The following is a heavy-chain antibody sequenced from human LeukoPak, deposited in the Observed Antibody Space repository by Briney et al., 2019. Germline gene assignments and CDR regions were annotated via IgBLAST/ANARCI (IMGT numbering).Heavy chain of an antibody. CDR1: GFTFTSFG. CDR3: VRDRDWGFDY. J-gene: IGHJ4*02. Sequence: PGGSLRLSCAASGFTFTSFGMSWVRQAPGKGLEWVSTISGSGGSTYYADSVKGRFTISRDNFKNTLSLQMNSLRAEDTAVYYCVRDRDWGFDYWGQGTLATVSS. V-gene: IGHV3-23*01. D-gene: IGHD3/OR15-3a*01. CDR2: ISGSGGST.